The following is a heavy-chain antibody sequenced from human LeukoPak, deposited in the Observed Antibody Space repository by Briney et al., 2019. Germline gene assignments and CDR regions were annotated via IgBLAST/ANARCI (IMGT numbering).Heavy chain of an antibody. CDR2: ISLDGTYR. CDR3: ARDQYCSSTICYGKTGLDH. V-gene: IGHV3-30*04. D-gene: IGHD2-2*01. CDR1: GFTSSNYA. Sequence: GRSRRLSCTVSGFTSSNYAMPWVRQAPGKGLEGGAVISLDGTYRYYADSVKGRFTISRDNSKNTLYLQMNSLRVEDTAVYYCARDQYCSSTICYGKTGLDHWGQGTLVTVSS. J-gene: IGHJ4*02.